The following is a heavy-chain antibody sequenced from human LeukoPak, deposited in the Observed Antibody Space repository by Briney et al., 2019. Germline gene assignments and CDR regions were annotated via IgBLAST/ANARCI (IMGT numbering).Heavy chain of an antibody. J-gene: IGHJ6*03. CDR3: ARDPGAIYDSSGYYPYYMDV. V-gene: IGHV3-20*04. CDR2: INWNGGST. Sequence: PGGSPRLSCAASGFTFDDYTMSWVRQAPGKGLEWVSGINWNGGSTGYVDSVKGRFTISRDNAKNSLYLQMNSLRAEDTAVYYCARDPGAIYDSSGYYPYYMDVWGKGTTVTVSS. D-gene: IGHD3-22*01. CDR1: GFTFDDYT.